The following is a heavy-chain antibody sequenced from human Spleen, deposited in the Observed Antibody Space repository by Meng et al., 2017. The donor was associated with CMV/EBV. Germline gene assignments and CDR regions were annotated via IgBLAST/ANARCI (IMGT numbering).Heavy chain of an antibody. J-gene: IGHJ4*02. D-gene: IGHD3-10*01. Sequence: QVRLKPWGAGLLKPSETLSLTSAAYGGAFSGYYWGWIRRPPGKGLEWIGEINHSGSTNYNPSLKSRVTISVDTSKNQFSLKLSSVTAADTAVYYCARARSYGSGSYYNYWGQGTLVTVSS. V-gene: IGHV4-34*01. CDR3: ARARSYGSGSYYNY. CDR1: GGAFSGYY. CDR2: INHSGST.